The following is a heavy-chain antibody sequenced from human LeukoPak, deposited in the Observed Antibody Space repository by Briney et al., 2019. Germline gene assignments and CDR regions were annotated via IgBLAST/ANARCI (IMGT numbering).Heavy chain of an antibody. Sequence: GGSLRLSCAASGFTFSSYGMHWVRQAPGKGLEWVAVIWYDGSNKYYADSVKGRFTISRGNSKNTLYLQMNSLRAEDTAVYYCAKYPPVYYDILTGYKDYWGQGTLVTVSS. J-gene: IGHJ4*02. D-gene: IGHD3-9*01. CDR3: AKYPPVYYDILTGYKDY. CDR1: GFTFSSYG. CDR2: IWYDGSNK. V-gene: IGHV3-33*06.